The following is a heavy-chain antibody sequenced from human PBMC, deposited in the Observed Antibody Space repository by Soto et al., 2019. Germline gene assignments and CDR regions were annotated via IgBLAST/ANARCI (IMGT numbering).Heavy chain of an antibody. J-gene: IGHJ6*02. D-gene: IGHD3-3*01. CDR3: ARDGDFGVETPLYYYYGMDV. CDR2: ISSSSSTI. CDR1: GFTFSSYS. V-gene: IGHV3-48*02. Sequence: PGGSLRLSCAASGFTFSSYSMNWVRQAPGKGLEWVSYISSSSSTIYYADSVKGRFTISRDNAKNSLYLQMNSLRDEDTAVYYCARDGDFGVETPLYYYYGMDVWGQGTTVTVSS.